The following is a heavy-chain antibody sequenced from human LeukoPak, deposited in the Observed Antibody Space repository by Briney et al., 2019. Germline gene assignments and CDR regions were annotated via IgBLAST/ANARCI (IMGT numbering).Heavy chain of an antibody. J-gene: IGHJ4*02. V-gene: IGHV6-1*01. Sequence: SQTLSLTCAISGESVSSTGASWNWIRQSPSRGLEWLGRTYYRSQWYYEYALSVKSRIIVAPDTSKNQFSLQLNSVTPEDTAVYYCVRGNYNFDYWDQGSLVTVSS. CDR1: GESVSSTGAS. D-gene: IGHD5-24*01. CDR3: VRGNYNFDY. CDR2: TYYRSQWYY.